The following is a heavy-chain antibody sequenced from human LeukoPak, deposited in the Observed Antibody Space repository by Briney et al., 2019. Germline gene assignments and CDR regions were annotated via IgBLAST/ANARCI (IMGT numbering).Heavy chain of an antibody. D-gene: IGHD6-19*01. CDR2: IYYSWST. CDR3: ARHPPQWLANLDH. J-gene: IGHJ4*02. Sequence: KPSETLSLTCTVSGGSISSYYWSWIRQPPGKGLEWIGYIYYSWSTNYNPSLKSRATISVDTSKNQFSLKLSSVTAADTAVYYSARHPPQWLANLDHWGQGSLVTVSS. CDR1: GGSISSYY. V-gene: IGHV4-59*12.